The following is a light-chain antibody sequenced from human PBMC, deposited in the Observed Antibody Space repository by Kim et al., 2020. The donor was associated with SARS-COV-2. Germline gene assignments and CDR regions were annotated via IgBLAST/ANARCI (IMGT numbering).Light chain of an antibody. CDR3: QQRSNWVT. Sequence: SLSPGDSATLSCRAIQCVRSYFAWYQQNPDQAPRLLIYDASNRATGIPARFSGSGSGTDFTLTISSLEPEDFAVYYCQQRSNWVTFGQGTRLEIK. CDR2: DAS. J-gene: IGKJ5*01. V-gene: IGKV3-11*01. CDR1: QCVRSY.